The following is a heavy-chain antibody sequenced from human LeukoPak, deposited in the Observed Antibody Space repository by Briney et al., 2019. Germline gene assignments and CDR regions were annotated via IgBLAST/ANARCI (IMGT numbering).Heavy chain of an antibody. CDR1: GFTFSSYG. Sequence: GGTLRLSCAVSGFTFSSYGMNWVRQAPGKGLEWVSGISGSGGSTYYADSVKGRFTISRDNSKNPLYQQMNRRRAEYTAVYYCAKDRVRAYYDSSGYYPDAFHMWGQRTMVIVSS. CDR2: ISGSGGST. D-gene: IGHD3-22*01. J-gene: IGHJ3*02. CDR3: AKDRVRAYYDSSGYYPDAFHM. V-gene: IGHV3-23*01.